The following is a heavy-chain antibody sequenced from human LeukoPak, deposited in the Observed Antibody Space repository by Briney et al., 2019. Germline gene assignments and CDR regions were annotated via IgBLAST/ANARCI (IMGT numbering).Heavy chain of an antibody. V-gene: IGHV1-18*01. CDR1: GYTFTSYG. Sequence: ASVKVSCKASGYTFTSYGISWVRQAPGQGLEWMGWISAYNGNTNYEQKLQGRVTMTTDTSTSTAYMELRSLRSDDTAVYYCARDVPQHDFWSGYSRRFDYWGQGTLVTVSS. CDR3: ARDVPQHDFWSGYSRRFDY. D-gene: IGHD3-3*01. J-gene: IGHJ4*02. CDR2: ISAYNGNT.